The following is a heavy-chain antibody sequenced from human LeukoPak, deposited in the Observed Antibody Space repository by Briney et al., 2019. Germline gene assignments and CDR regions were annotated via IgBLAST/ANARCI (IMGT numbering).Heavy chain of an antibody. Sequence: PSETLSLTCTVSGGSISSYYWSWIRQPAGKGLEWIGRIYTSGSTNYNPSLKSRVTISVDKSKNQFSLKLSSVIAADTAVYYCARDPVTGNWFDPWGQGTLVTVSS. CDR1: GGSISSYY. CDR3: ARDPVTGNWFDP. J-gene: IGHJ5*02. CDR2: IYTSGST. V-gene: IGHV4-4*07. D-gene: IGHD3-10*01.